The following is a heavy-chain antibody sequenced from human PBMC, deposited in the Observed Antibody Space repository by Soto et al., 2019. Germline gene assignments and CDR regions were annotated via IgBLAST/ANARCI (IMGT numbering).Heavy chain of an antibody. Sequence: GSLRLSCAASGFTFSSYAMSWVRQAPGKGLEWVSAISGSGGSTYYADSVKGRFTISRDNSKNTLYLQMNSLRAEDTAGYYCAKGRGYSGYEAFDYWGQGTLVTVSS. J-gene: IGHJ4*02. CDR2: ISGSGGST. D-gene: IGHD5-12*01. V-gene: IGHV3-23*01. CDR3: AKGRGYSGYEAFDY. CDR1: GFTFSSYA.